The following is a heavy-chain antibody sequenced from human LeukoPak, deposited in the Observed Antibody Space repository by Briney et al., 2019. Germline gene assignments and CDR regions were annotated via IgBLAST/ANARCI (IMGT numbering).Heavy chain of an antibody. CDR3: ARRYFDY. CDR1: GFTFGKYW. Sequence: GGSLRLSCVASGFTFGKYWMSWVRQAPGKGLEWVANIKLDGSEKNYVDSVKGRFTISRDNAKNSLYLQMNSLRAEDTAVYYCARRYFDYWGQGTLVTVSS. J-gene: IGHJ4*02. V-gene: IGHV3-7*03. CDR2: IKLDGSEK.